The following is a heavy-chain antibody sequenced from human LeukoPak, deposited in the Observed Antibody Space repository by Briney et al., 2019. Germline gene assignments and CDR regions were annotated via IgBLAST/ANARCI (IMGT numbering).Heavy chain of an antibody. CDR2: IYYSGST. CDR3: ARVPGYYYDSSGYYYRSYNFDY. V-gene: IGHV4-39*07. Sequence: PSETLSLTCTVSGGSISSSSYYWGWIRQPPGKGLEWIGSIYYSGSTYYNPSLKSRVTISVDTSKNQFSLKLSSVAAADTAVYYCARVPGYYYDSSGYYYRSYNFDYWGQGTLVTVSS. CDR1: GGSISSSSYY. D-gene: IGHD3-22*01. J-gene: IGHJ4*02.